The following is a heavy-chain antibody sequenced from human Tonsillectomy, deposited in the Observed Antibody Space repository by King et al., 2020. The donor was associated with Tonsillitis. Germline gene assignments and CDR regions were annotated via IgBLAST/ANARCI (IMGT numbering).Heavy chain of an antibody. Sequence: VQLVESGGGLVQPGGSLRLSCAASGFTLSDFWMHWVRQAPGKGLVWVSRINGDGSITTYADSVKGRFSISRDNAKKTLYLQMNSLRADDTAVYYCARAGSGGGYNHWGQGTLVTVSS. CDR3: ARAGSGGGYNH. CDR2: INGDGSIT. CDR1: GFTLSDFW. V-gene: IGHV3-74*01. J-gene: IGHJ4*02. D-gene: IGHD5-24*01.